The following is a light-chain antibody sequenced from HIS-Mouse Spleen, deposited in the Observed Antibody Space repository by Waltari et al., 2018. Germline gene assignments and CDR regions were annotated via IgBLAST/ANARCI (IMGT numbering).Light chain of an antibody. CDR2: DAS. CDR1: QGISSA. Sequence: AIQLTQSPSSLSASVGDRVTITCRASQGISSALAWYQQKPGKAPKLLIYDASSLESGVPSRFSGSGSGTDFTLTISSLQPEDFATYYCQQFNSYPPITFDQGTRLEIK. V-gene: IGKV1-13*02. CDR3: QQFNSYPPIT. J-gene: IGKJ5*01.